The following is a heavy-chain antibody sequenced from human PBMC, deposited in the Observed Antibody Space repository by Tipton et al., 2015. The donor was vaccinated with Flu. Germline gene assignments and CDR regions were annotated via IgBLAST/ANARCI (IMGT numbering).Heavy chain of an antibody. CDR2: IYYGGST. J-gene: IGHJ6*02. CDR3: ARDEITMITRYGMDV. CDR1: GGSISSSSYY. V-gene: IGHV4-39*07. Sequence: TLSLTCTVSGGSISSSSYYWGWIRQPPGKGLEWIGSIYYGGSTYYNPSLKSRVTISVDTSKNQFSLKLSSVTAVDTAVYYCARDEITMITRYGMDVWGQGTTVTVSS. D-gene: IGHD3-22*01.